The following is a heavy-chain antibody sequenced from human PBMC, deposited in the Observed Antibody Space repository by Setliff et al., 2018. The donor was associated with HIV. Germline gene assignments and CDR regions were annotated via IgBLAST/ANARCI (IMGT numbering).Heavy chain of an antibody. Sequence: SETLSLTCTVSDGSISRTSYYWGWIRQPPGRGLEWIGSVYYSGSTYYNPSLKSRATIPVDMSKNQFSLRLSSVTAADTAVYYCIIAYSSGWLAPMGFDSWGQGTLVTVSS. CDR2: VYYSGST. V-gene: IGHV4-39*01. D-gene: IGHD6-19*01. CDR1: DGSISRTSYY. J-gene: IGHJ4*02. CDR3: IIAYSSGWLAPMGFDS.